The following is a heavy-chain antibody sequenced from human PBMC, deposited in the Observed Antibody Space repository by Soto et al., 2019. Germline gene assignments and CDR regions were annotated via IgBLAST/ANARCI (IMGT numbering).Heavy chain of an antibody. CDR2: IYWDDDK. V-gene: IGHV2-5*02. CDR1: GFSLSTSGVG. CDR3: AHRLLRDERYCSSTSCYRNWFDP. D-gene: IGHD2-2*01. J-gene: IGHJ5*02. Sequence: SGPTLVNPTQTLTLTCTFSGFSLSTSGVGVGWIRQPPGKALEWLALIYWDDDKRYSPSLKSRLTITKDTSKNQVVLTMTNMDPVDTATYYCAHRLLRDERYCSSTSCYRNWFDPWGQGTLVTVSS.